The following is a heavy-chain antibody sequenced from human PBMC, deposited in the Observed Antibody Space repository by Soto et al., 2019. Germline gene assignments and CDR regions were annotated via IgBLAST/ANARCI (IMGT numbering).Heavy chain of an antibody. CDR1: GGSISSYY. D-gene: IGHD5-12*01. CDR2: IYYSGST. J-gene: IGHJ6*02. V-gene: IGHV4-59*01. CDR3: ARLVATSYYYYGMDV. Sequence: PSETLSLTCTVSGGSISSYYWSWIRQPPGKGLEWIGYIYYSGSTNYNPSLKSRVTISVDTSKNQFSLKLSSVTAADTAVYYCARLVATSYYYYGMDVWGQGTTVTVSS.